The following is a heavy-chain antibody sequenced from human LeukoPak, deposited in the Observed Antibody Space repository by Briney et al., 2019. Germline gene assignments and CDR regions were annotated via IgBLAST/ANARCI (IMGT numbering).Heavy chain of an antibody. Sequence: PSETLSLTCVISGGSISTGGVLWGWIRQPPGKGLEWIVTIYHSGSTYYNPSLKSRVTISVDTPKTQFSLKLSSVTAADTAVYYCARRTSTGRFDPWGQGILVTVSS. J-gene: IGHJ5*02. CDR3: ARRTSTGRFDP. D-gene: IGHD3-16*01. V-gene: IGHV4-39*01. CDR2: IYHSGST. CDR1: GGSISTGGVL.